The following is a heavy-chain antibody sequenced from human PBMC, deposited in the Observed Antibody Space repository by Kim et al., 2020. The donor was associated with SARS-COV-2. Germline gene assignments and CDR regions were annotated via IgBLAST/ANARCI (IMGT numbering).Heavy chain of an antibody. Sequence: VKGRFTISRGNSRNTLYLQMNSVRAEDTAVYYCAKANAPGHSSGYWRFDCWGQGSLVTVSS. J-gene: IGHJ4*02. V-gene: IGHV3-23*01. D-gene: IGHD3-22*01. CDR3: AKANAPGHSSGYWRFDC.